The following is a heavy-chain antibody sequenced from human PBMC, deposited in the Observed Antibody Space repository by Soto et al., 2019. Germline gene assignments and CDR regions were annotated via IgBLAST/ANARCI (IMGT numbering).Heavy chain of an antibody. CDR2: ISGSDDST. Sequence: EVQLLESGGGLVQPGESLRLSCAASGFTFSSYAMSWVRQAPGKGLEWFSVISGSDDSTYYADSVKGRFPISRDNSKNTLYLQMNSLRAEDTAVYYCAKRSSSSTFDYWGQGTLVTVSS. J-gene: IGHJ4*02. D-gene: IGHD6-6*01. V-gene: IGHV3-23*01. CDR1: GFTFSSYA. CDR3: AKRSSSSTFDY.